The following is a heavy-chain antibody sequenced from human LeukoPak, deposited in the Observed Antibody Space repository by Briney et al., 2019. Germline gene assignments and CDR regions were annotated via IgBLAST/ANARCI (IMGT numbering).Heavy chain of an antibody. CDR1: GFTFSSYA. D-gene: IGHD2-2*01. CDR2: ISGSGGST. J-gene: IGHJ4*02. V-gene: IGHV3-23*01. CDR3: AKDQCSSTSCSPFDY. Sequence: GGSLRLSCAASGFTFSSYAMSWVCQAPGKGLEWVSAISGSGGSTYYADSVKGRFTISRDNSKNTLYLQMNSLRAEDTAVYYCAKDQCSSTSCSPFDYWGQGTLVTVSS.